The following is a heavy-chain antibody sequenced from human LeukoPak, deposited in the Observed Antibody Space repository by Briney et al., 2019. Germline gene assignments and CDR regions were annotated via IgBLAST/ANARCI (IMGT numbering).Heavy chain of an antibody. CDR2: INHSGST. CDR3: ARVGSDSSGWRRFDY. J-gene: IGHJ4*02. V-gene: IGHV4-34*01. D-gene: IGHD6-19*01. CDR1: GGSFSGYY. Sequence: SETLSLTCAVYGGSFSGYYWSWIRQPPGKGLEWIGEINHSGSTNYNPSLKSRVTISLDTSKNQFSLKLRSVTAADTAVYYCARVGSDSSGWRRFDYWGQGTLVTVSS.